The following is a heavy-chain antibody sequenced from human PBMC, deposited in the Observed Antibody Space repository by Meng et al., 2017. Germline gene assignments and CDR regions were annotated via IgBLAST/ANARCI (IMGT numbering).Heavy chain of an antibody. CDR2: IIPIFGTA. CDR3: ARDGVGATEGYFDY. CDR1: GGTFSSYA. Sequence: QGQVVQSGGEVKKPGSSVKVSCKASGGTFSSYAISWVRQAPGQGLEWMGGIIPIFGTANYAQKFQGRVTITADKSTSTAYMELSSLRSEDTAVYYCARDGVGATEGYFDYWGQGTLVTVSS. V-gene: IGHV1-69*06. J-gene: IGHJ4*02. D-gene: IGHD1-26*01.